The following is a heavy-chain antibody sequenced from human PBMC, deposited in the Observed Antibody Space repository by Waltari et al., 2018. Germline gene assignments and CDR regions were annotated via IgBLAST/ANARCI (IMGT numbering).Heavy chain of an antibody. V-gene: IGHV3-48*01. Sequence: EVQLVESGGGVVQPGGSVRLSCAASGFTFSTYSMNWVRLAPGKVLGWVSYNSGSSSTMYYADSVKGRFTISSYTAKNSLYLQMSSLLVEATAVYYCSSCYGSNCYWGQGTLVTVSS. CDR1: GFTFSTYS. CDR3: SSCYGSNCY. D-gene: IGHD3-10*01. CDR2: NSGSSSTM. J-gene: IGHJ4*02.